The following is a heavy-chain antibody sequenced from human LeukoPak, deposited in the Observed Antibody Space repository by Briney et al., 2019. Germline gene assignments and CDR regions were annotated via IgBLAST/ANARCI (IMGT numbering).Heavy chain of an antibody. CDR3: ARDSPPHYYDSSGYYNWFDP. V-gene: IGHV3-21*01. Sequence: GGSLRLSCAASGFTFSSYSMNWVRQAPGKGLEWVSSISSSSSYIYYADSVKGRFTISRDNAKNSLYLQMNSLRAEDTAVYYCARDSPPHYYDSSGYYNWFDPWGQGTLVTVSS. D-gene: IGHD3-22*01. J-gene: IGHJ5*02. CDR2: ISSSSSYI. CDR1: GFTFSSYS.